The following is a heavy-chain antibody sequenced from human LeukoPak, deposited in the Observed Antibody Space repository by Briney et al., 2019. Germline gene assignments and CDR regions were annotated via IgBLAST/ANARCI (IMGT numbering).Heavy chain of an antibody. Sequence: ASVKVSCKASGYTFTSYGISWVRQAPGQGLERMGWISGYNGNTNYAQNLQGRVTMTTDTSTSTVYMELRSLRSDDTAVYYCARHGGSYATLGYWGQGTLVTVSS. V-gene: IGHV1-18*01. CDR3: ARHGGSYATLGY. J-gene: IGHJ4*02. CDR1: GYTFTSYG. CDR2: ISGYNGNT. D-gene: IGHD1-26*01.